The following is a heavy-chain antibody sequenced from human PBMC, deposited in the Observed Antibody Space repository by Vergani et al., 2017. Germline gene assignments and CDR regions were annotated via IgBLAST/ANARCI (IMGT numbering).Heavy chain of an antibody. CDR2: ISGSGGNT. V-gene: IGHV3-23*01. D-gene: IGHD2-15*01. Sequence: EVQLLESGGGLVQPGGSLRLSCGASGFTFSSYAMTWVRQAPGKGLEWVSPISGSGGNTFYTDSVKGRFTLSRDNSKDTLYLQMNSLRVEETAIYYCAKARDPNCKGGNCYSYYYGLDLWGQGTTVTVSS. J-gene: IGHJ6*02. CDR3: AKARDPNCKGGNCYSYYYGLDL. CDR1: GFTFSSYA.